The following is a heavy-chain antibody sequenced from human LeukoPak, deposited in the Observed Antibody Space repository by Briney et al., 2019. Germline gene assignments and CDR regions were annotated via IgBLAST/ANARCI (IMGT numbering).Heavy chain of an antibody. V-gene: IGHV7-4-1*02. CDR2: INTNTGNP. CDR1: GYIFSSNA. CDR3: ARGRPWDGFDI. J-gene: IGHJ3*02. Sequence: ASVKVSCKASGYIFSSNALNWVRQAPGQGLQWMGWINTNTGNPTYAQGFTGRFVFSLDTSVSTAYLQISSLKAEDTAVYYCARGRPWDGFDIWGQGTMATVSS.